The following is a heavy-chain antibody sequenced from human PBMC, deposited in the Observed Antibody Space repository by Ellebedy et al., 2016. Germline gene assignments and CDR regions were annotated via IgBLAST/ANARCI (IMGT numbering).Heavy chain of an antibody. CDR3: ARRYSSSSNALDI. CDR2: ITSGGNTK. D-gene: IGHD6-6*01. CDR1: GFSFSIFR. V-gene: IGHV3-48*02. J-gene: IGHJ3*02. Sequence: GESLKISXAASGFSFSIFRMIWVRQAPGKGLEWISYITSGGNTKYYADSVKGQFTISRDNAKNSLYLQMNSLRDEDTAVYYCARRYSSSSNALDIWGQGTMVTVSS.